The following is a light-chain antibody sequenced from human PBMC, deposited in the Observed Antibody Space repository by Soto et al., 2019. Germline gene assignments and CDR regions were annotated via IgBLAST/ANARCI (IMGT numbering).Light chain of an antibody. CDR3: QQYKSWPPAWT. V-gene: IGKV3-11*01. CDR1: QTVSSS. J-gene: IGKJ1*01. CDR2: EAS. Sequence: EIVLTQSPATLSLSPGERATLSCRAGQTVSSSLAWYQQKPGQAPRLLIYEASNRATGIPARFSGSGSGADFTLTISSLQSEDFAIYYCQQYKSWPPAWTFGQGTKVDIK.